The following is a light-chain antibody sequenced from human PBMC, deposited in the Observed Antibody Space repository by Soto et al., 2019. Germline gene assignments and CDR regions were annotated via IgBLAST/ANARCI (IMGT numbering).Light chain of an antibody. Sequence: EIVLTQSPGTLSLSPGESATLSCRASQTVTRNYLAWFQHKPGQAPRLVIYDVSTRATGIPDRFSASGSGTDFTLTVSRLEPEDFAGYYCHQYAPSPLTFGGGTKVETK. V-gene: IGKV3-20*01. CDR1: QTVTRNY. CDR2: DVS. CDR3: HQYAPSPLT. J-gene: IGKJ4*01.